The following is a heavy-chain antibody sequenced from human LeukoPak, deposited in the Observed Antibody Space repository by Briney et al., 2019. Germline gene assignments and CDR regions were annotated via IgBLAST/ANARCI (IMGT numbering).Heavy chain of an antibody. CDR3: ARDAEDDYPSGNWFDP. V-gene: IGHV4-38-2*02. Sequence: SETLSLTCTVSGYSISSGFYWDWIRQSPGKGLGWLGSIYHSGRAYYNPSLRSRVTISVDTSKNQFSLKLTSVTAADTAVYYCARDAEDDYPSGNWFDPWGQGILVTVSS. D-gene: IGHD4-11*01. CDR2: IYHSGRA. J-gene: IGHJ5*02. CDR1: GYSISSGFY.